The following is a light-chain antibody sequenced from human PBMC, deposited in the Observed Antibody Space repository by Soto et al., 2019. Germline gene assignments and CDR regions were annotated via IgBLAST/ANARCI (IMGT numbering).Light chain of an antibody. Sequence: EIVLTQSPATLSLSPGERATLSCRANENINNYLAWYQQTPGQAPRLLIFDASNRAAGVPARFIGSGSGTDFTLTISSLEPEDFAVYYCQQRSKWPRIFTFGPGTKLDIK. V-gene: IGKV3-11*01. CDR2: DAS. J-gene: IGKJ3*01. CDR3: QQRSKWPRIFT. CDR1: ENINNY.